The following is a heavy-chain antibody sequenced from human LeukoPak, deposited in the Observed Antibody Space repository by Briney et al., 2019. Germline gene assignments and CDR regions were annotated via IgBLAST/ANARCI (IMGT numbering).Heavy chain of an antibody. CDR2: IAYDGTNE. CDR1: GFTVNSNY. V-gene: IGHV3-30*18. J-gene: IGHJ4*02. D-gene: IGHD6-19*01. CDR3: AKAVAETTDLVY. Sequence: GGSLRLSCAASGFTVNSNYMSWVRQAPGKGLEWVAVIAYDGTNEYYADSAKGRFTISRDNSKNTLYLQMNSLRAEDTAVYYCAKAVAETTDLVYWGQGTLVTVSS.